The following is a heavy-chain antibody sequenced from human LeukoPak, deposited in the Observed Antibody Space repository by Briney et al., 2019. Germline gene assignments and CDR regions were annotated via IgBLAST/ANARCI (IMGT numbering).Heavy chain of an antibody. J-gene: IGHJ4*02. CDR3: ARRGYSHAYFDY. Sequence: GASVKVSCKASGGTFSSYAISWVRQAPGQGLEWMGGIIPIFGTANYAQKFQGRVTITADESTSTAYMELSSLGSEDTAVYYCARRGYSHAYFDYWGQGTLVTVSS. V-gene: IGHV1-69*13. CDR2: IIPIFGTA. D-gene: IGHD5-18*01. CDR1: GGTFSSYA.